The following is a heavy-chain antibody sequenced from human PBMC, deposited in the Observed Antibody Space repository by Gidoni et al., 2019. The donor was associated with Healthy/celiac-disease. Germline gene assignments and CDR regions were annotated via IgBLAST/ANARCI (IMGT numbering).Heavy chain of an antibody. D-gene: IGHD6-13*01. CDR1: GDTFTSYY. J-gene: IGHJ6*03. CDR2: IHPSGGST. V-gene: IGHV1-46*03. Sequence: QVQLVQSGAAVKQPGASVKVSCKASGDTFTSYYMHWVRQAPGQGLEWMGIIHPSGGSTSYAQKFQGRVTMTRDTSTSTVYMELSSLRSEDTAVYYCASAQVAAAGSVGDYYYMDVWGKGTTVTVSS. CDR3: ASAQVAAAGSVGDYYYMDV.